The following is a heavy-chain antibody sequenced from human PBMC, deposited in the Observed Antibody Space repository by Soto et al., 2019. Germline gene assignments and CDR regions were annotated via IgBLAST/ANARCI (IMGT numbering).Heavy chain of an antibody. CDR2: INTSNGYT. D-gene: IGHD3-16*01. CDR1: GYTFTASG. CDR3: ARSYYLADAFDV. Sequence: QGQLVQSASELKEPGASLRVACKASGYTFTASGISWVRQTPGQGLEWMGWINTSNGYTTSAQKFHDRITMTADTSTDTAYMDLTNLTTDDTAIYYCARSYYLADAFDVWGQGTMVTVSS. J-gene: IGHJ3*01. V-gene: IGHV1-18*01.